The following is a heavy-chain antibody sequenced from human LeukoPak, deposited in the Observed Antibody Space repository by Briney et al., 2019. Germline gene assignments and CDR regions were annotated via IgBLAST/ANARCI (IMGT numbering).Heavy chain of an antibody. D-gene: IGHD6-19*01. CDR3: ARTTSMAVAGGYYFDY. Sequence: SETLSLTCSVSGDSMSNYYWSWIRQPAGKRLECIGRIYSSGGTRYNPSLKSRVTISVDTSKNQFSLNLTSVTAADTAVYYCARTTSMAVAGGYYFDYWGQGILVTVSS. J-gene: IGHJ4*02. CDR2: IYSSGGT. V-gene: IGHV4-4*07. CDR1: GDSMSNYY.